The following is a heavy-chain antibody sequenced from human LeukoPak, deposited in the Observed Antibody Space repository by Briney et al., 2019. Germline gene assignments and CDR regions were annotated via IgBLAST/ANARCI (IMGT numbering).Heavy chain of an antibody. D-gene: IGHD4/OR15-4a*01. CDR2: ISYDGSNK. J-gene: IGHJ6*02. V-gene: IGHV3-30*03. CDR3: ARDLSTLWWPARAYYHYYGMDV. CDR1: GFTFSSYG. Sequence: PGGSLRLSCAASGFTFSSYGMHWVRQAPGKGLEWVAVISYDGSNKYYADSVKGRFTISRDNSKNTLYLQMNSLRAEDTAVYYCARDLSTLWWPARAYYHYYGMDVWGQGTTVTVSS.